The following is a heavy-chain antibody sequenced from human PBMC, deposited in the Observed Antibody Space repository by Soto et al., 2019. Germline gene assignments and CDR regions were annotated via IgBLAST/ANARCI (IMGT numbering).Heavy chain of an antibody. CDR3: ARQYDY. CDR2: VNHSGST. CDR1: GGSFSGYY. J-gene: IGHJ4*02. V-gene: IGHV4-34*01. Sequence: SETLSLTCTVYGGSFSGYYWSWIRQPPGKGLEWIGEVNHSGSTNYNPSLKSRVTISVDTSKNQFSLKLTSVTAADTAVYYCARQYDYWGQGTLVTVSS.